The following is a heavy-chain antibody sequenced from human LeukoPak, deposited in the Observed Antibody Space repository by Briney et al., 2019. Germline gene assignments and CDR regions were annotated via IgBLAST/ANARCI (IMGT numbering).Heavy chain of an antibody. J-gene: IGHJ5*02. CDR1: GFTFSSYW. Sequence: GGSLRLSCAASGFTFSSYWMHWVRQAPGKGLVWVSRINSDGSSTSYADSVKGRFTISRDNAKNTLYLQMNSLRTEDTAVYYCAREETIFGVVIPNWFDPWGQGTLVTVSS. V-gene: IGHV3-74*01. D-gene: IGHD3-3*01. CDR3: AREETIFGVVIPNWFDP. CDR2: INSDGSST.